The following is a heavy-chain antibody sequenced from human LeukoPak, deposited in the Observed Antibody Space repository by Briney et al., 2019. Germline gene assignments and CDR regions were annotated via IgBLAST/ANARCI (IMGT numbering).Heavy chain of an antibody. D-gene: IGHD2-2*01. CDR2: FDPEDGET. CDR3: VCCSSTSCYGGYYFDY. V-gene: IGHV1-24*01. J-gene: IGHJ4*02. Sequence: ASVKVSCKVSGYTLTELSMHWVRQAPGKALEWMGGFDPEDGETIYAQKFQGRVTMTEDTSTDTAYMEMSSLRSEDTAVYYCVCCSSTSCYGGYYFDYWGQGTLVTVS. CDR1: GYTLTELS.